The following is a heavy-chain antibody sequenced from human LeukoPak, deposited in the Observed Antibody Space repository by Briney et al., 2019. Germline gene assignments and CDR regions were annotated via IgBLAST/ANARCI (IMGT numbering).Heavy chain of an antibody. CDR1: GGSISSGSYY. J-gene: IGHJ4*02. CDR3: ARVRYSSSSVDY. CDR2: IYTSGST. V-gene: IGHV4-61*02. D-gene: IGHD6-6*01. Sequence: TSSETLCLTCTVSGGSISSGSYYWSWIRQPAGKGLEWIGRIYTSGSTNYNPSPKSRVTISVDTSKNQFSLKLSSVTSADTAVYYSARVRYSSSSVDYWGQGTLVTVSS.